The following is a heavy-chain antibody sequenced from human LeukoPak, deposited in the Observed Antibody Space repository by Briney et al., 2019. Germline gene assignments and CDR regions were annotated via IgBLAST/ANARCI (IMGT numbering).Heavy chain of an antibody. D-gene: IGHD1-7*01. Sequence: KASETLSLTCTVSGGSISSYYWSWIRQPPGKGLEWIGYIYYSGSTNYNPSLKSRVTISVDTSKNQFSLKLSSVTAADTAVYYCARHMDWNYEVSWFDPWGQGTLVTVSS. CDR1: GGSISSYY. V-gene: IGHV4-59*08. CDR3: ARHMDWNYEVSWFDP. J-gene: IGHJ5*02. CDR2: IYYSGST.